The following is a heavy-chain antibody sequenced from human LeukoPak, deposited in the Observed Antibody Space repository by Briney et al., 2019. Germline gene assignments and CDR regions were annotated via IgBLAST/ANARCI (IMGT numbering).Heavy chain of an antibody. CDR1: GGSFSGYY. CDR2: INHSGST. J-gene: IGHJ5*02. Sequence: SETLSLTCAVYGGSFSGYYWSWIRQPPGKGLEWIGEINHSGSTNYNPSLKSRVTISVDTSKNQFSLKLSSVTAADTPVYYCARGVRWLRLIGYNWFDPWGQGTLVTVSS. CDR3: ARGVRWLRLIGYNWFDP. V-gene: IGHV4-34*01. D-gene: IGHD5-12*01.